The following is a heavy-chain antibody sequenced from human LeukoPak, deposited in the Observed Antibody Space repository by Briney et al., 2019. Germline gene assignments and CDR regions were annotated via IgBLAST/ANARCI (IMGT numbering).Heavy chain of an antibody. CDR1: GFTFSSYS. CDR2: ICSSSSYI. V-gene: IGHV3-21*01. Sequence: GGSLRLSCAASGFTFSSYSMNWVRQAPGKGLEWVSSICSSSSYIYYADSVKGRFTISRDNAKNSLYLQMNSLRAEDTAVYYCAREEVDTGNYYYYYGMDVWGQGTTVTVSS. CDR3: AREEVDTGNYYYYYGMDV. D-gene: IGHD3-10*01. J-gene: IGHJ6*02.